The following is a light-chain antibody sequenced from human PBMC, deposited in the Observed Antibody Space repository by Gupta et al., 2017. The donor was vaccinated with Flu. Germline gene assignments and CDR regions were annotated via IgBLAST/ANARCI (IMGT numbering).Light chain of an antibody. J-gene: IGLJ2*01. Sequence: SSELTQDPAVSVALGQTVRITCQGDSLRNSYASWYQPKPGQAPVLVIYAQNIRPSGIPDRFSGSSSGNTASLTITGAQAEDEADYYCNSRDSTDNHQAVFGGGTKLTVL. CDR1: SLRNSY. V-gene: IGLV3-19*01. CDR3: NSRDSTDNHQAV. CDR2: AQN.